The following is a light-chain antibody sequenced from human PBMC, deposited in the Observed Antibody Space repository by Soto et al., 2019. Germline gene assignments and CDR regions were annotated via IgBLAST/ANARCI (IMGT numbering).Light chain of an antibody. J-gene: IGKJ1*01. Sequence: ATLSVYRKERRTLSSGSSQSVSSNLAWYQQKPGQAPRLLIYGASTRATGIPARFSGSGSGTEFTLTISSLQSEHFAIYYCQQYTTLPPCTFGHGSNVDIK. V-gene: IGKV3-15*01. CDR2: GAS. CDR1: QSVSSN. CDR3: QQYTTLPPCT.